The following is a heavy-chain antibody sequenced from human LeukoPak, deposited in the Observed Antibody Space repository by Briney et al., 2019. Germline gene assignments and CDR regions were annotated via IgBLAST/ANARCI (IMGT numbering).Heavy chain of an antibody. J-gene: IGHJ4*02. CDR3: ARSKDIRMGSKRGIEMDY. CDR1: GSSFRSGHY. CDR2: VHETGYA. D-gene: IGHD5-24*01. Sequence: SETLSLTCSVSGSSFRSGHYWGWIRQSSGEGLEWIGNVHETGYANYNPSLRSRVTISVDTSKNQFSLKLSSVTAADTAVYYCARSKDIRMGSKRGIEMDYWGQGTLVTVSS. V-gene: IGHV4-38-2*02.